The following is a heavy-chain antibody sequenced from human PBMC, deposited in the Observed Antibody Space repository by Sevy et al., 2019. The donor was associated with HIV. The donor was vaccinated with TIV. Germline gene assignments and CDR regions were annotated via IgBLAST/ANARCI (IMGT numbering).Heavy chain of an antibody. J-gene: IGHJ5*01. Sequence: GGSLRLSCAATGFTFSNYAMHWVRQAPGKGMEWVAIIWSDGAYQYHGDSVKGRFTISRDNSKNTLYLQMNNVRVEDTAVYYCARGGYYYDNAAYYALDSWGQESWSPSPQ. CDR2: IWSDGAYQ. CDR3: ARGGYYYDNAAYYALDS. D-gene: IGHD3-22*01. CDR1: GFTFSNYA. V-gene: IGHV3-33*01.